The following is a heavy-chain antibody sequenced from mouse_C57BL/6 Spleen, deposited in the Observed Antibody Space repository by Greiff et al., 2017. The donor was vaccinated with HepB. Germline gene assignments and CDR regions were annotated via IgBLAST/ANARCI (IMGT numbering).Heavy chain of an antibody. J-gene: IGHJ1*03. V-gene: IGHV1-76*01. CDR3: ARSHYYGSSYEYFDV. Sequence: VKLMESGAELVRPGASVKLSCKASGYTFTDYYINWVKQRPGQGLEWIARIYPGSGNTYYNEKFKGKATLTAEKSSSTAYMQLSSLTSEDSAVYFCARSHYYGSSYEYFDVWGTGTTVTVSS. D-gene: IGHD1-1*01. CDR2: IYPGSGNT. CDR1: GYTFTDYY.